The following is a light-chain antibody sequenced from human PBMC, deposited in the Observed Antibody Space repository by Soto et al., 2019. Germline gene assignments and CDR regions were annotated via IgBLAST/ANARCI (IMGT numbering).Light chain of an antibody. CDR1: QSISSY. Sequence: DLQMTQSPSSLSASVGERVTITCRASQSISSYLSWYQQKPGKAPKLLIYGGASLHTGVPSRFSGRGSGTDFTLTIMSLQPEDSATYYCQQNYNSPPIFGPGTKLEIK. V-gene: IGKV1-39*01. J-gene: IGKJ2*01. CDR3: QQNYNSPPI. CDR2: GGA.